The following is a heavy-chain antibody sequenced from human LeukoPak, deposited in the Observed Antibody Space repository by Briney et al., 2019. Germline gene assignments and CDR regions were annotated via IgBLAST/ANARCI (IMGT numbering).Heavy chain of an antibody. CDR3: ARRAGAYSHPYDY. CDR1: GFTFSSYG. CDR2: ISYDGSNK. D-gene: IGHD4/OR15-4a*01. Sequence: GGSLRLSCAASGFTFSSYGMHWVRQAPGKGLEWVAVISYDGSNKYYADSVKGRFTISRDNSKNTLHLQMNSLRAEDTAVYYCARRAGAYSHPYDYWGQGTLVTVSS. J-gene: IGHJ4*02. V-gene: IGHV3-30*03.